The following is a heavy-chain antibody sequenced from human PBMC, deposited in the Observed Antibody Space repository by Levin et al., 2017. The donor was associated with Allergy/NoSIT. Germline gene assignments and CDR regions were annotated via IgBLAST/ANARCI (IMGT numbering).Heavy chain of an antibody. Sequence: PSETLSLTCAVYGGSFSGYYWSWIRQPPGKGLEWIGEINHSGSTNYNPSLKSRVTISVDTSKNQFSLKLSSVTAADTAVYYCARRRYCSGGSCYRRPYYFDYWGQGTLVTVSS. CDR3: ARRRYCSGGSCYRRPYYFDY. J-gene: IGHJ4*02. D-gene: IGHD2-15*01. CDR1: GGSFSGYY. CDR2: INHSGST. V-gene: IGHV4-34*01.